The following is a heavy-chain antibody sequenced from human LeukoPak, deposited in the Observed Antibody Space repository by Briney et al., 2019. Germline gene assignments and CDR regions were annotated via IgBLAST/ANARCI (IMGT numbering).Heavy chain of an antibody. J-gene: IGHJ3*02. Sequence: GGSLRLSCAASGFTFSSYSMNWVRQAPGKGLEWVSSISSSSSYIYYADSVKGRFTISRDNAKNSLYLQMNSLRAEDTAVYYCARDDDTAMGNAFDIWGQGTMVTVSS. CDR2: ISSSSSYI. CDR1: GFTFSSYS. D-gene: IGHD5-18*01. CDR3: ARDDDTAMGNAFDI. V-gene: IGHV3-21*01.